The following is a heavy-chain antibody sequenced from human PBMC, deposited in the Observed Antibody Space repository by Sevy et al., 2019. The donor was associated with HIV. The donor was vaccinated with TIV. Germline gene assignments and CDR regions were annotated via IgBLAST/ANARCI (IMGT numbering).Heavy chain of an antibody. V-gene: IGHV1-8*01. J-gene: IGHJ4*02. CDR3: ARRRGFGELLGLGY. CDR2: MNPSRGNT. CDR1: GYTFTTYD. Sequence: ASVKVSCRTSGYTFTTYDINWVRQATGLGLEWMGWMNPSRGNTGSAQKFQGRLTMTRDTSTSTAYMELSSLESQDTAVYYCARRRGFGELLGLGYWGQGTLVTVSS. D-gene: IGHD3-10*01.